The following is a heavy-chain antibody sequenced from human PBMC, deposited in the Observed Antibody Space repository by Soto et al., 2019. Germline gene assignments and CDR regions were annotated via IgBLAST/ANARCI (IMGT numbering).Heavy chain of an antibody. CDR3: ARRGSWSGYWYFDY. J-gene: IGHJ4*02. CDR1: GSSLISSSHY. D-gene: IGHD3-3*01. Sequence: SETLSLTCTVSGSSLISSSHYWGWIRQSPGKGLEWIGSINYSGSTYYNPSLKSRVTISVDTSKNQFSLRLNSVIAADTAVYYCARRGSWSGYWYFDYWGQGTLVTVSS. V-gene: IGHV4-39*01. CDR2: INYSGST.